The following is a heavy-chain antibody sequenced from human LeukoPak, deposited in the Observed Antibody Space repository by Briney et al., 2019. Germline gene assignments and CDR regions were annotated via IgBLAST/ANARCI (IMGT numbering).Heavy chain of an antibody. D-gene: IGHD4-23*01. V-gene: IGHV1-69*05. J-gene: IGHJ4*02. Sequence: SVKVSCKASGGTFSSYAISWVRQAPGQGLGWTGGIIPIFGTANYAQKFQGRVTITTDESTSTAYMELSSLRSEDTAVYYCARDPRGGKPRFDYWGQGTLVTVSS. CDR3: ARDPRGGKPRFDY. CDR1: GGTFSSYA. CDR2: IIPIFGTA.